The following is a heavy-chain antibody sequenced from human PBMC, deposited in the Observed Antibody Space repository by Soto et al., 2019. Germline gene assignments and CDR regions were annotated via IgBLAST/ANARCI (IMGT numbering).Heavy chain of an antibody. D-gene: IGHD2-2*01. CDR2: INHSGST. V-gene: IGHV4-34*01. CDR1: GGAFSGDY. J-gene: IGHJ6*03. Sequence: SGTLSLTCAVYGGAFSGDYWSWIRQPPGKGLEWVGEINHSGSTSYNPSLKSRVTISADTSKNQFSLKLSSVTAADTAVYYCARLRDIVVVPAAPKYYYYYMDVWGKGTTVTVSS. CDR3: ARLRDIVVVPAAPKYYYYYMDV.